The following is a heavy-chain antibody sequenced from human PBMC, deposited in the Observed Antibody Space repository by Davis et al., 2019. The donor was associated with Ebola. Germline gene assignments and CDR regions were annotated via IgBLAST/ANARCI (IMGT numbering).Heavy chain of an antibody. CDR1: GYSFTSYW. D-gene: IGHD5-18*01. V-gene: IGHV5-51*01. CDR3: ARRLPPSRGYSYGYFDP. J-gene: IGHJ5*02. CDR2: IYPGDSDT. Sequence: PGGSLRLSCKGSGYSFTSYWIGWVRQMPGKGLEWMGTIYPGDSDTRYSPSFQGQVTISADKSISTAYLQWSSLKASDTAMYYCARRLPPSRGYSYGYFDPWGQGTLVTVSS.